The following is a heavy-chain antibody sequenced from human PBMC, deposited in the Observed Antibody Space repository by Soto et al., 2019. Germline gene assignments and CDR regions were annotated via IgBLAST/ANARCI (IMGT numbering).Heavy chain of an antibody. J-gene: IGHJ5*02. D-gene: IGHD3-3*01. CDR1: GGSISSSNW. CDR3: ARDLRTISSFDP. V-gene: IGHV4-4*02. Sequence: SETLSLTCAVSGGSISSSNWWSLVRQPPGKGLEWIGEIYHSGSTNYNPSLKSRVTISVDTSKNQFSLKLSSVTAADTAVYYCARDLRTISSFDPWGQGTLVTVSS. CDR2: IYHSGST.